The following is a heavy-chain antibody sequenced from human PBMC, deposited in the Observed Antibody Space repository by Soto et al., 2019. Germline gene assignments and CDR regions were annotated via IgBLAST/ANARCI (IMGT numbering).Heavy chain of an antibody. CDR1: GASVSSDSHY. J-gene: IGHJ4*02. V-gene: IGHV4-61*01. D-gene: IGHD1-26*01. Sequence: PSETLSLTCSVSGASVSSDSHYWSWIWQPPGKGLEWIGYIYYSGTTNYNPSFRSRVTISVDTPKNEFSLKLSSVTAADTAVYYCAVGPPNFVRYLDYWGQGRLVTVSS. CDR3: AVGPPNFVRYLDY. CDR2: IYYSGTT.